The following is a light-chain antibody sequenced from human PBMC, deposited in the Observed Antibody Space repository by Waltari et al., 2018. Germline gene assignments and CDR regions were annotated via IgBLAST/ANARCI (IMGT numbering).Light chain of an antibody. Sequence: QLVLTQSPSASASLGASVKLPCTLSSGHSTNVIAWLQKRPERGPRYLMKVNSDGSHNKGDEIPDRFSGARSGAEHYLTISSLQSEDEADYYCQTGGHGTWVFGGGTKLTVL. CDR1: SGHSTNV. CDR3: QTGGHGTWV. J-gene: IGLJ3*02. CDR2: VNSDGSH. V-gene: IGLV4-69*01.